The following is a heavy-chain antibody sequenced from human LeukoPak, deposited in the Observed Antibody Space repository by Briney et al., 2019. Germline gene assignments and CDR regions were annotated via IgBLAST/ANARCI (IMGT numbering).Heavy chain of an antibody. CDR2: ITSDSSYI. V-gene: IGHV3-21*01. D-gene: IGHD4-17*01. J-gene: IGHJ6*02. CDR1: GFTFSSYW. Sequence: GGSLRLSCAASGFTFSSYWMSWVRQAPGKGLEWVSFITSDSSYIYYADSVKGRVTTSRDDAKNSLYLQLNSLRAEDTAVYYCARDLVAYYGDFPYYGMDVWGLGTTVTVSS. CDR3: ARDLVAYYGDFPYYGMDV.